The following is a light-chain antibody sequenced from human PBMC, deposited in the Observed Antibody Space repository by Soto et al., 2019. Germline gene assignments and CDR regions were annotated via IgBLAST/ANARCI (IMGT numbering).Light chain of an antibody. CDR1: QGISNY. CDR2: AAS. V-gene: IGKV1-27*01. Sequence: EIQLTQSPSTLSASVGDRVTITCRASQGISNYLAWYQQKPGKVPKLLIYAASTLQAGLPSRFISSRSWTHDSLTTISILSEDFSADYCQQYYSYPLGFGQGTRLEI. J-gene: IGKJ5*01. CDR3: QQYYSYPLG.